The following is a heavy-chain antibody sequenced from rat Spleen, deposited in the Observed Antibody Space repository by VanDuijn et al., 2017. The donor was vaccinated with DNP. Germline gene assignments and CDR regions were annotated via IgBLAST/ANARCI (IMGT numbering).Heavy chain of an antibody. Sequence: EVQLVESGGGLVQPGRSLKLSCAASGFTFSNYGMAWVRQAPTKGLEWVATISYDGSSNYYRDSVKGRFTISRDNAKSTLYLQMDSLRSEDTATYYCARQIYGGYGWGQGVMVTVSS. CDR3: ARQIYGGYG. CDR1: GFTFSNYG. V-gene: IGHV5-29*01. D-gene: IGHD1-11*01. CDR2: ISYDGSSN. J-gene: IGHJ2*01.